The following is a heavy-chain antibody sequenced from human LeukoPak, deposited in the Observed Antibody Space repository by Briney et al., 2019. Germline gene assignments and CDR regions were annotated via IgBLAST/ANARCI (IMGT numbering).Heavy chain of an antibody. Sequence: GRSLRLSCAASGFSFSNYGMHWVRQSPGKGLEWVAVISFDGSIEYYADSVKGRFTISRDDSTNTLYLQMNSLRPEDTALYYCAKDLQHLVRTLSFGYWGQGTLVTVSS. CDR1: GFSFSNYG. J-gene: IGHJ4*02. V-gene: IGHV3-30*18. D-gene: IGHD6-13*01. CDR2: ISFDGSIE. CDR3: AKDLQHLVRTLSFGY.